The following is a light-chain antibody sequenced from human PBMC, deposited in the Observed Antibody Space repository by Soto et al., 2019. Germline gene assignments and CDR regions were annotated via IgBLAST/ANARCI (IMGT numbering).Light chain of an antibody. CDR1: QDISSY. V-gene: IGKV1-9*01. J-gene: IGKJ5*01. CDR2: AAS. CDR3: QQLNSYPLT. Sequence: DSQLTQSPSFLSASVRDRVTITCRASQDISSYLAWYQQKPGKAPKLLIYAASTLQSGVPSRFSGSGSGTEFTLTIISLQPEDFATYYCQQLNSYPLTFGQGTRLEIK.